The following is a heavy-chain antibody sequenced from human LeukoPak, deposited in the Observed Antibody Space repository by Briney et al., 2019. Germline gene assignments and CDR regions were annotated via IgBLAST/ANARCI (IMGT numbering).Heavy chain of an antibody. D-gene: IGHD6-13*01. CDR2: IYYSGST. Sequence: PSETLSLTCTVSGGSFSSGSYYWAWIRQPPGKGLEWIGSIYYSGSTYSNPSLKSRVTISVDTSKNQFSLKLSSVTAADTAVYYCARTPGIAAAYWGQGTLVTVSS. V-gene: IGHV4-39*07. J-gene: IGHJ4*02. CDR3: ARTPGIAAAY. CDR1: GGSFSSGSYY.